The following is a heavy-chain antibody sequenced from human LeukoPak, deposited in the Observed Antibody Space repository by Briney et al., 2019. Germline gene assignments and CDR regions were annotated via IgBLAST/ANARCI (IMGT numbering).Heavy chain of an antibody. Sequence: GGSLRLSCAASGFTFSSYAMHWVRQAPGKGLGWVAVISYDGSNKYYADSVKGRFTISRDNSKNTLYLQMNSLRAEDTAVYYCAKVHYGSGPRGDYYYMDVWGKGTTVTISS. CDR3: AKVHYGSGPRGDYYYMDV. D-gene: IGHD3-10*01. V-gene: IGHV3-30*04. CDR2: ISYDGSNK. J-gene: IGHJ6*03. CDR1: GFTFSSYA.